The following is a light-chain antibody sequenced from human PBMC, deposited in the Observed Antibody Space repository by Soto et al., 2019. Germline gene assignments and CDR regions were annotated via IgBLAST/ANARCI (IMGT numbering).Light chain of an antibody. V-gene: IGKV3-20*01. CDR1: QSVSSNY. Sequence: EIVLTQSPGTLSVSPGERVTLSCRASQSVSSNYLAWYQQRPGQAPRLLIFGASYRATGIPDRFSGSGSGTDFTLTISRLEPEDFAVYYCQRYRSSPPEFTFGPGTKVDSK. CDR2: GAS. CDR3: QRYRSSPPEFT. J-gene: IGKJ3*01.